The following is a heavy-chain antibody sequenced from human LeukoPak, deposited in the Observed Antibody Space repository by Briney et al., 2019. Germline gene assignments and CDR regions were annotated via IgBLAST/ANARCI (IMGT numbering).Heavy chain of an antibody. CDR1: GLSLRTHRMG. D-gene: IGHD3-10*01. CDR2: IEWDDQT. CDR3: ARSLYGAGSLYFDY. Sequence: ESGPTLAHPRQALTLTCNFSGLSLRTHRMGVSWIRQPQEKALEWLALIEWDDQTLYNASLKRRLTISKEKSKNQVVLTMTNLDPVDTGTYYCARSLYGAGSLYFDYWGQGTPVTVSS. V-gene: IGHV2-70*01. J-gene: IGHJ4*02.